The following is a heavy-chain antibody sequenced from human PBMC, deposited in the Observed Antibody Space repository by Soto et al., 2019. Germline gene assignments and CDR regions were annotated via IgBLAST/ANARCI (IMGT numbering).Heavy chain of an antibody. CDR1: GFTFSSYA. V-gene: IGHV3-23*01. D-gene: IGHD3-22*01. J-gene: IGHJ3*02. Sequence: GGSLRLSCAASGFTFSSYAMSWVRQAPGKGLEWVSAISGSGGSTYYADSVKGRFTISRDNSKNTLYLQMNSLRAEDTAVYYCARHQSNYYDSSGYYVSHAFDIWGQGTMVTVSS. CDR3: ARHQSNYYDSSGYYVSHAFDI. CDR2: ISGSGGST.